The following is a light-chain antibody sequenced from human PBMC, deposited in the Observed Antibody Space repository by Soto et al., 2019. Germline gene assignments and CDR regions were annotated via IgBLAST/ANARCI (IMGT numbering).Light chain of an antibody. CDR1: SSDVGGSNY. CDR2: DVH. CDR3: SSYRSRSTLV. Sequence: QSALTQPASVSGSPGQSITISCTGTSSDVGGSNYVSWYQQHPGKAPKLMIYDVHNRPSGISNRFSGSKSGNTASLTISGLQAEDEADYYCSSYRSRSTLVFGGGTKLTVL. V-gene: IGLV2-14*01. J-gene: IGLJ2*01.